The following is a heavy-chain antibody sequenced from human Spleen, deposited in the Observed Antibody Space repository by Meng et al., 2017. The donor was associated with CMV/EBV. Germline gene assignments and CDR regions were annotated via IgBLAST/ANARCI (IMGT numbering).Heavy chain of an antibody. Sequence: GESLKISCQGSGYSFATYWIAWVRQMPGRGLECMGVIYPADSDTRYSPSFQGQVTISADKSINTAYLHWSSLKASDTAIYYCARQTGTTFNWFDPWGQGTLVTVSS. CDR2: IYPADSDT. D-gene: IGHD1-7*01. V-gene: IGHV5-51*01. J-gene: IGHJ5*02. CDR3: ARQTGTTFNWFDP. CDR1: GYSFATYW.